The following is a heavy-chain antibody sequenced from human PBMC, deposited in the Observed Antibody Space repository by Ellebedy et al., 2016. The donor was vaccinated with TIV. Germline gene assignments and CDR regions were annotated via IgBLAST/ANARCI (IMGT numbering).Heavy chain of an antibody. Sequence: SQTLSLTXXISGDSVSSDRAVWNWIRQSPSRGLEWLGRTFYRSKWYNDYAVSVKSRITISPDTSKNQFSLQLNSVTPEDTAVYYCARVRGGYYFDYWGQGTLVTVSS. V-gene: IGHV6-1*01. CDR1: GDSVSSDRAV. J-gene: IGHJ4*02. D-gene: IGHD2-15*01. CDR2: TFYRSKWYN. CDR3: ARVRGGYYFDY.